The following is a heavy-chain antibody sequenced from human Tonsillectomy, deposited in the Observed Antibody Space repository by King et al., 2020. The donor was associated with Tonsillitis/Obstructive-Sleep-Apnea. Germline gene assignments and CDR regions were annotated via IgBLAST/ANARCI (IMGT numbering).Heavy chain of an antibody. D-gene: IGHD6-19*01. J-gene: IGHJ2*01. CDR1: GYSFTSYW. CDR3: ARSSGWYNADWYFDL. V-gene: IGHV5-51*03. CDR2: IYPGDSDT. Sequence: QLVQSGAEVKKPGESLKISCKGSGYSFTSYWIGCVRQMPGKGLEWMGIIYPGDSDTRYSPSFQGQVTISADKSISTAYLQWSSLKASDTAMYYCARSSGWYNADWYFDLWGRGTLVTVSS.